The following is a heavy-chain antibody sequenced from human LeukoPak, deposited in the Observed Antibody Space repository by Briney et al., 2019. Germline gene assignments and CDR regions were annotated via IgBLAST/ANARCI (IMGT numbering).Heavy chain of an antibody. CDR3: AKDKGYKSSSWYFDY. CDR2: IRQDGSEQ. J-gene: IGHJ4*02. CDR1: GFTFSTFW. D-gene: IGHD6-13*01. V-gene: IGHV3-7*03. Sequence: GGSLRLSCAASGFTFSTFWMSWVRQAPGKGLEWVANIRQDGSEQYYVDSVKGRFTISRDNAKHSLFLQMNSLRAEDMALYYCAKDKGYKSSSWYFDYWGQGTLVTVSS.